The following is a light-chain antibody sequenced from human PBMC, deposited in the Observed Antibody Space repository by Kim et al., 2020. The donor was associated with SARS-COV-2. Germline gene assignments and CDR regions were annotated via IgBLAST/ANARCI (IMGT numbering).Light chain of an antibody. Sequence: SSELTQDPAVSVALGQTVRITCQGDSLRSYYATWYQQKPGQAPIVVIYGKNNRPSGIPDRFSGSSSGNTASLIITGTQAGDEADYYCNSRDSNDNVVFGGGTKLTVL. CDR3: NSRDSNDNVV. V-gene: IGLV3-19*01. CDR2: GKN. J-gene: IGLJ2*01. CDR1: SLRSYY.